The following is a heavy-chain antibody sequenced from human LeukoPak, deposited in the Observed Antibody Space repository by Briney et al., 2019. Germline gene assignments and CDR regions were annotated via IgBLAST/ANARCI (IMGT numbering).Heavy chain of an antibody. CDR2: IKEDGSVK. CDR1: GFTFSSRW. J-gene: IGHJ4*02. D-gene: IGHD6-19*01. V-gene: IGHV3-7*03. CDR3: ARDSTWLLDY. Sequence: GGSLRLSCTASGFTFSSRWMTWVRQPPGKGLEWVANIKEDGSVKYYVDSVKGRFTISRDNTKNVLYLQMNSLRADDTAVYFCARDSTWLLDYWGRGTLITVSS.